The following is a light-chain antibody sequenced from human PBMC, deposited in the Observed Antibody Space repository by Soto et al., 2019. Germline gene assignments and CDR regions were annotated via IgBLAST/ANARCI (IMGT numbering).Light chain of an antibody. Sequence: DIQLTQSPSFLSASLGDRVTITCRASQGISRFLAWYQKKPGKVPKLLIYAASTLQGGVPSSFSGSGSGTQFTLTIISLQPEDVGTYYCQQIHTFPITFGQGTRLEI. CDR1: QGISRF. J-gene: IGKJ5*01. CDR2: AAS. V-gene: IGKV1-9*01. CDR3: QQIHTFPIT.